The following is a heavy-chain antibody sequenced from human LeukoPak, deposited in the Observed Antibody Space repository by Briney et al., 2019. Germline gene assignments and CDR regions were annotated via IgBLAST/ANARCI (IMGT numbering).Heavy chain of an antibody. D-gene: IGHD6-13*01. Sequence: PSETLSLTCSVSGGFNTHYYWSWIRQPPGKGLEWIGEINHSGSTNYNPSLKSRVTISVDTSKNQFSLKLSSVTAADTAVYYCARGLILASSSWGQGTLVTVSS. V-gene: IGHV4-34*01. J-gene: IGHJ4*02. CDR1: GGFNTHYY. CDR3: ARGLILASSS. CDR2: INHSGST.